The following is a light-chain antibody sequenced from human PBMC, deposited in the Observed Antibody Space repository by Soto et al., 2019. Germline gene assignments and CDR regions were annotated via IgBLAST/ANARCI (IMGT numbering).Light chain of an antibody. Sequence: EIVLTQSPGTLSLSPGERATLSCRASQSVSSIYLAWYQQKPGQAPSLLIYATSSRATGIPDRFSGSGSGTDFSLTISRLEPEDFAVYYCQQYGSSSITFGQGTRLEIK. CDR3: QQYGSSSIT. J-gene: IGKJ5*01. CDR2: ATS. V-gene: IGKV3-20*01. CDR1: QSVSSIY.